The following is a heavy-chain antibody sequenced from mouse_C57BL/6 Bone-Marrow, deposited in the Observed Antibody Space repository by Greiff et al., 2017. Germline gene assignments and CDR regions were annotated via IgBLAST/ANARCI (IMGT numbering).Heavy chain of an antibody. CDR3: ARGEIYSNYSFDY. J-gene: IGHJ2*01. CDR1: GYTFTGYW. D-gene: IGHD2-5*01. Sequence: QVQLQQSGAELMKPGASVKLSCKATGYTFTGYWIEWVKQRPGHGLEWIGEILPGSGSTNYTEKFKGKATFTADTSSNTDYMQLSSLTTEDSAIYYCARGEIYSNYSFDYWGQGTTLTVAS. CDR2: ILPGSGST. V-gene: IGHV1-9*01.